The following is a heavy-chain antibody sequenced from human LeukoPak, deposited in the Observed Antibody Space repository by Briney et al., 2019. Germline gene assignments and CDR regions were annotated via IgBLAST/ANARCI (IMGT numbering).Heavy chain of an antibody. CDR1: GFTFSSYA. V-gene: IGHV3-23*01. J-gene: IGHJ5*02. CDR3: APSIAAAGASP. D-gene: IGHD6-13*01. Sequence: GGSLRLSCAASGFTFSSYAMSWVRQAPGKGLEWVSAISGSGGSTYYADSVKGRFTISRDNSKNTLYLQMNSLRAEDTAVYYCAPSIAAAGASPWGQGTLATVSS. CDR2: ISGSGGST.